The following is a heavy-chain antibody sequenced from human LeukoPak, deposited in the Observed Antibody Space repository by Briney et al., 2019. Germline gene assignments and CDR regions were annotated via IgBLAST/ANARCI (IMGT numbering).Heavy chain of an antibody. V-gene: IGHV4-59*08. Sequence: SETLSLTCTVSGGSISNYYWNWIRQPPGKGLEWIGYIYYTGSTNYNPSLKSRVTISVDTSKNQFSLKLSSVTAADTAVYYCARQRCLGSSCHFDYWGQGTLVTVSS. CDR3: ARQRCLGSSCHFDY. CDR2: IYYTGST. J-gene: IGHJ4*02. D-gene: IGHD6-13*01. CDR1: GGSISNYY.